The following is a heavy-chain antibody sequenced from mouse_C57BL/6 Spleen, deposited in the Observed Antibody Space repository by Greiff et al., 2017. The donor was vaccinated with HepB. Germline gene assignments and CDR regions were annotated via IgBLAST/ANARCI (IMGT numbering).Heavy chain of an antibody. J-gene: IGHJ3*01. CDR3: ARAGYGYEEGKFAY. CDR2: ISSGSSTI. V-gene: IGHV5-17*01. Sequence: EVQGVESGGGLVKPGGSLKLSCAASGFTFSDYGMHWVRQAPEKGLEWVAYISSGSSTIYYADTVKGRFTISRDNAKNTMFLQMTSLRSEETAMYDGARAGYGYEEGKFAYWGQGTLVTVSA. D-gene: IGHD2-14*01. CDR1: GFTFSDYG.